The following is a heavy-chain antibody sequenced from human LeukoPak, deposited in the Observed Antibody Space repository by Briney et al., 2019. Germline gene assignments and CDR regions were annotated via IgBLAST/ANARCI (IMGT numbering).Heavy chain of an antibody. D-gene: IGHD2-15*01. CDR3: ARVGYCSGGSCYSPMGYYYYYMDV. CDR1: GGSFSGYY. V-gene: IGHV4-34*01. Sequence: PSETLSLTCAVYGGSFSGYYWSWIRQPPGKGLEWIGEINHSGSTNYNPSLKSRVTISVDTSKNQFSLKLSSVTAADTAVYYCARVGYCSGGSCYSPMGYYYYYMDVWGKGTTVTVSS. CDR2: INHSGST. J-gene: IGHJ6*03.